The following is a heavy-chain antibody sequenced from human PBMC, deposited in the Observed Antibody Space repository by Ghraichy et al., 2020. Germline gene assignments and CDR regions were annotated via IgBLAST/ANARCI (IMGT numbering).Heavy chain of an antibody. V-gene: IGHV3-23*01. CDR2: IIGSGDKT. J-gene: IGHJ3*02. Sequence: GGSLRLSCAASGFTFTRYSMSWVRQAPGKGLEWVSAIIGSGDKTYYADSVKGRFTISRDNSKNTLYVQMNSLRGEDTAVYYCARDFGGNNDVDNAFGIWGQGTLVTVSS. D-gene: IGHD4-23*01. CDR1: GFTFTRYS. CDR3: ARDFGGNNDVDNAFGI.